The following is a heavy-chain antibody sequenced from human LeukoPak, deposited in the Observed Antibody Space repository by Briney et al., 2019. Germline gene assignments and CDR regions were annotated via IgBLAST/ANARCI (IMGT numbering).Heavy chain of an antibody. CDR3: VTAYCSSTNCYGPEY. D-gene: IGHD2-2*01. Sequence: GGSLRLSCSASGLTFPSYALHWVRQAPVKGLEYVSAISTTGSRTYYADSVKGRFTISRDNSKSTMYLQMISLRPEDTAVYYCVTAYCSSTNCYGPEYWGRGTLVTVSS. CDR1: GLTFPSYA. CDR2: ISTTGSRT. J-gene: IGHJ4*02. V-gene: IGHV3-64D*06.